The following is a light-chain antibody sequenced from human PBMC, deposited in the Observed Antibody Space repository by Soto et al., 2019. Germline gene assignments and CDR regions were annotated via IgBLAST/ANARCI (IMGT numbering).Light chain of an antibody. J-gene: IGKJ1*01. Sequence: EVVMTQSPATLSVSPGDTATLSCRASQSISSSLAWYQQKPGQPPRLLIYGASTRATGVPARFSGSGSGTEFTLTISRLQSEDFEVYDCQQYYNWRPRFGQGTKVEIK. CDR1: QSISSS. CDR3: QQYYNWRPR. V-gene: IGKV3-15*01. CDR2: GAS.